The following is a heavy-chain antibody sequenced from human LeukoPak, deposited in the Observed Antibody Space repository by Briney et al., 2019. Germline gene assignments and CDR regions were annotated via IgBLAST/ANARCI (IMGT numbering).Heavy chain of an antibody. Sequence: ASVKVSCKASGYTFSGYYMHWVRQAPGQGLEWMGGIIPIFGTANYAQKFQGRVTITADESTSTAYMELSSLRSEDTAVYYCARGGSGGDLYYFDYWGQGTLVTVSS. J-gene: IGHJ4*02. CDR1: GYTFSGYY. CDR2: IIPIFGTA. V-gene: IGHV1-69*13. CDR3: ARGGSGGDLYYFDY. D-gene: IGHD2-21*02.